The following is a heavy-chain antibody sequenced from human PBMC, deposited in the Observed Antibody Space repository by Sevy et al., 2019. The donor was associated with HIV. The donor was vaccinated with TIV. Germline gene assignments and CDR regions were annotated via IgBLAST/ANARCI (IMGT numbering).Heavy chain of an antibody. CDR2: IIPIFGTA. Sequence: ASVKVSCKASGGTFSSYAISWVRQAPGQGLEWMGGIIPIFGTANYAQKFQGRVTVTADESTGTAYMELSSLRSDETAVYYCARGHHRYYDFWSGYYTGHYFDYWGQGTLVTVSS. CDR3: ARGHHRYYDFWSGYYTGHYFDY. CDR1: GGTFSSYA. J-gene: IGHJ4*02. D-gene: IGHD3-3*01. V-gene: IGHV1-69*13.